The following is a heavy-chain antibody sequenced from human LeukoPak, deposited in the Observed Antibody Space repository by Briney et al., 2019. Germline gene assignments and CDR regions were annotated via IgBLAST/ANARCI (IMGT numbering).Heavy chain of an antibody. V-gene: IGHV3-23*01. J-gene: IGHJ4*02. CDR3: AKDSAKKYDDY. Sequence: PGGSLRLSCAAAGFTFSNYAMSWVRQALGKGLEWVSGISGSDGTTYYADSVKGRFTISRDNSKNTLYLQMNGLRAEDTAVYYCAKDSAKKYDDYWGQGTLVTVSS. CDR1: GFTFSNYA. D-gene: IGHD2/OR15-2a*01. CDR2: ISGSDGTT.